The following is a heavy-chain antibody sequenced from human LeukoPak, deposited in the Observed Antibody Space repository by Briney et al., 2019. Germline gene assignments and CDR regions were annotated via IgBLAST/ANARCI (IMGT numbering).Heavy chain of an antibody. CDR3: ASEVGIAVATGAFDY. J-gene: IGHJ4*02. V-gene: IGHV1-46*01. D-gene: IGHD6-19*01. Sequence: GASVKVSFKASGYTFTSYYMHWVRQAPGQGLEWMGIINPSGGSTSYAQKFQGRVTMTMDMSTSTVYMELSSLRSEDTAVYYCASEVGIAVATGAFDYWGQGTLVTVSS. CDR1: GYTFTSYY. CDR2: INPSGGST.